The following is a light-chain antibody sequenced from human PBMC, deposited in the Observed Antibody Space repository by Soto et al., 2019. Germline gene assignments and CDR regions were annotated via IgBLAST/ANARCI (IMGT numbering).Light chain of an antibody. V-gene: IGKV3D-15*01. CDR1: QSVSSN. CDR3: QQSYSTPPYT. J-gene: IGKJ2*01. CDR2: GTF. Sequence: EIVLTQSPGTLSLSPGESVTLFCRASQSVSSNLAWYQQKPGQPPRLLMHGTFSRATGVPDRFSGSGSGTDFTLTISSLQPEDFATYYCQQSYSTPPYTFGQGTKLEIK.